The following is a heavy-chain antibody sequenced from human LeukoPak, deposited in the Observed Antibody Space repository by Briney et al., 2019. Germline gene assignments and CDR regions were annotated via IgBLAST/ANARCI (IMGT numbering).Heavy chain of an antibody. V-gene: IGHV3-23*01. J-gene: IGHJ4*02. Sequence: GGSLRLSCAASAFTFSSYAMSWVRQAPGKGLEWVSGTSTSGGSTYYADSVKGRLTISRDNSKNTLSLQMTSLRAEDTAVYYCATARGGYWGQGTLVTVSS. CDR1: AFTFSSYA. D-gene: IGHD2-15*01. CDR2: TSTSGGST. CDR3: ATARGGY.